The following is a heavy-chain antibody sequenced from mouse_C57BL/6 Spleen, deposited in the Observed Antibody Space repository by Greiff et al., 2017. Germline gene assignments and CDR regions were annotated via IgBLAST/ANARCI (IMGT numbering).Heavy chain of an antibody. Sequence: VQLKESEGGLVQPGSSMKLSCTASGFTFSDYYMAWVRQVPEKGLEWVANINYDGSSTYYLDSLKSRFIISRDNAKNILYLQMSSLKSEDTATYYCARRNFDGYYVWYFDVWGTGTTVTVSS. D-gene: IGHD2-3*01. J-gene: IGHJ1*03. CDR3: ARRNFDGYYVWYFDV. V-gene: IGHV5-16*01. CDR2: INYDGSST. CDR1: GFTFSDYY.